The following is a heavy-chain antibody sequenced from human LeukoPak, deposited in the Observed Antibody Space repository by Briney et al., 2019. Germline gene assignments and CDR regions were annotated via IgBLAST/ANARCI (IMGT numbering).Heavy chain of an antibody. D-gene: IGHD1-1*01. CDR2: ISSSSSYI. Sequence: GGSLRLSCAASGFTFRSYSMNWVRQAPGKGLEWVSSISSSSSYIYYADSVKGRFTISRDNAKNSLYLQMNSLRAEDTAVYYCASLLGNDARRFDYWGQGTLVTVSS. CDR1: GFTFRSYS. J-gene: IGHJ4*02. V-gene: IGHV3-21*01. CDR3: ASLLGNDARRFDY.